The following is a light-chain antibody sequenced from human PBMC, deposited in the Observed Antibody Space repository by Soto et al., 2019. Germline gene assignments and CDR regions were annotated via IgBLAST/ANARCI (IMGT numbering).Light chain of an antibody. Sequence: DIQLTQSPSFLSASVRDRVTISCRASQGISTSLAWYQQKPGKAPKLLISGASTLQSGVPSRFSGSGSGTEFTLTVSSRQPEDFATYYCQQFERYPLTFGGGTKVEIK. CDR2: GAS. CDR1: QGISTS. CDR3: QQFERYPLT. J-gene: IGKJ4*01. V-gene: IGKV1-9*01.